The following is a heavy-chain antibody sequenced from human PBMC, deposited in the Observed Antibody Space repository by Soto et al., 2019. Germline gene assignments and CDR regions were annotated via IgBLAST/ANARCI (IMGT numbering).Heavy chain of an antibody. CDR2: IKSKTDGGTT. Sequence: GSLRLSCAASGFTFSNAWMSWVRQAPGKGLEWVGRIKSKTDGGTTDYAAPVKGRFTISRDDSKNTLYLQMNSLKTEDTAVYYCGSSGYPTGLYYWGQGTLVTVSS. CDR1: GFTFSNAW. J-gene: IGHJ4*02. V-gene: IGHV3-15*01. D-gene: IGHD3-22*01. CDR3: GSSGYPTGLYY.